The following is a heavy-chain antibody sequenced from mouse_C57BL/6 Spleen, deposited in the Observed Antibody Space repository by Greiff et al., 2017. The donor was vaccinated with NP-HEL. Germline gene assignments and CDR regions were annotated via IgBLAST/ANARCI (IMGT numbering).Heavy chain of an antibody. CDR1: GYTFTNYW. V-gene: IGHV1-63*01. J-gene: IGHJ3*01. D-gene: IGHD2-3*01. CDR2: IYPGGGYT. CDR3: ARGLYDGYYWFAY. Sequence: QVQLQQSGAELVRPGTSVKMSCKASGYTFTNYWIGWAKQRPGHGLEWIGDIYPGGGYTNYTAKLKCKATLTADKSASTAYMQFSSLTSEDSAIYCFARGLYDGYYWFAYWGQGTLVTVSA.